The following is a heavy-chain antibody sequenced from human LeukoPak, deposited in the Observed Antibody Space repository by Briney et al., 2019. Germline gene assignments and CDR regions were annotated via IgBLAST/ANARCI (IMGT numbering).Heavy chain of an antibody. D-gene: IGHD6-13*01. Sequence: GASVKVSCKASGYTFTDYYLHWVRQAPGQGLEWMGRINPSSGGTNYAQKFQGRVTMTRDTSISTAYMELSRLRSNDTAVYYCARRQIAADAFDIWGQGTMVTVSS. CDR2: INPSSGGT. CDR3: ARRQIAADAFDI. J-gene: IGHJ3*02. V-gene: IGHV1-2*06. CDR1: GYTFTDYY.